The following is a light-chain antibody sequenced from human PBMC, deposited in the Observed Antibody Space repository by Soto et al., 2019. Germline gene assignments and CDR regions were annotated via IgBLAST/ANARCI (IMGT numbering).Light chain of an antibody. CDR3: HQYDNSPLT. CDR2: GAS. V-gene: IGKV3-20*01. CDR1: QSISSSY. J-gene: IGKJ4*01. Sequence: EIVLTQSPGTLSLSPGERATLSYRASQSISSSYLAWYQQKPGQAPRLLIYGASSRATGVPDRFSGSGSGTDFTLTISRLEPEDFAVYYCHQYDNSPLTFGGGTKVEIK.